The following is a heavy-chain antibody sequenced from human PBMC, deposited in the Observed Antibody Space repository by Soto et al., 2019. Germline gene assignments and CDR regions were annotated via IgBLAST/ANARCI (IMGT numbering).Heavy chain of an antibody. D-gene: IGHD2-2*02. CDR2: IYSSGNT. V-gene: IGHV4-59*08. Sequence: RSETLSLTCTVSGGSISGYYWTWIRQPPGKGLEWIGYIYSSGNTNYNPALQSRVTISVGTSKNQFSLKLSSVTAADTAVYYCARLACSTTRCFTYFDYWGQGALVTVSS. J-gene: IGHJ4*02. CDR1: GGSISGYY. CDR3: ARLACSTTRCFTYFDY.